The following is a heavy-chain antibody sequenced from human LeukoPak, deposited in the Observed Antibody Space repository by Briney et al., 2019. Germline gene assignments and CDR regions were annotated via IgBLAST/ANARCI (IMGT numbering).Heavy chain of an antibody. J-gene: IGHJ3*02. D-gene: IGHD2-2*01. CDR2: INHSGST. V-gene: IGHV4-34*01. CDR1: GGSFSGYY. Sequence: PSETLSLTCAVSGGSFSGYYWSWIRQPPGKGLEWIGEINHSGSTNYNPSLKSRVTISVDTSKNQFSLKLSSVTAADTAVYYCAKEKYKLLLRAVDIWGKETMVSVSS. CDR3: AKEKYKLLLRAVDI.